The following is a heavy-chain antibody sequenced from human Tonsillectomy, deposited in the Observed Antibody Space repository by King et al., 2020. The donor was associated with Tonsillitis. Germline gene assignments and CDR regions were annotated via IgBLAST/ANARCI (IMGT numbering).Heavy chain of an antibody. D-gene: IGHD3-10*01. J-gene: IGHJ3*01. CDR2: INWNGGAT. CDR3: ARVALFGDILLTPAAAFDV. CDR1: GFTFDDYG. Sequence: QLVQSGGGVVRPGGSLRLSCAASGFTFDDYGMSWVRQAPGKGLEWVSGINWNGGATAYADSVKGRFTISRDNAKNSLYLQMNSLRAEDTALYYCARVALFGDILLTPAAAFDVWGQGTMVTVSS. V-gene: IGHV3-20*04.